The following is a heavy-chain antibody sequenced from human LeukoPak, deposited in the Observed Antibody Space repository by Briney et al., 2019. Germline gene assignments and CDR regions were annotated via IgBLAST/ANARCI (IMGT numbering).Heavy chain of an antibody. CDR3: TIPYYYGSGSPPYYYYYMDV. J-gene: IGHJ6*03. Sequence: GGTLRLSCAASGFTFSGSAMHWVRQASGKGLEWVGRIRSKANSYATAYAASVKGRFTISRDDSKNTAYLQMNSLKTEDTAVYYCTIPYYYGSGSPPYYYYYMDVWGKGTTVTVSS. CDR1: GFTFSGSA. D-gene: IGHD3-10*01. CDR2: IRSKANSYAT. V-gene: IGHV3-73*01.